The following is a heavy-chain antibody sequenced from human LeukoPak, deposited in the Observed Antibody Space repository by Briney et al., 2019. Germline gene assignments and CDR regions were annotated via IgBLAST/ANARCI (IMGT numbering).Heavy chain of an antibody. D-gene: IGHD2-21*02. CDR2: ISSSGSTI. Sequence: GGSLRLSCAASGFTFSDYYMSWIRQAPGKGLEWVSYISSSGSTIYYADSVKGRFTISRDNAKNSLCLQMNSLRAEDTAVYYCARDRTVTAYYFDYWGQGTLVTVSS. CDR3: ARDRTVTAYYFDY. V-gene: IGHV3-11*01. CDR1: GFTFSDYY. J-gene: IGHJ4*02.